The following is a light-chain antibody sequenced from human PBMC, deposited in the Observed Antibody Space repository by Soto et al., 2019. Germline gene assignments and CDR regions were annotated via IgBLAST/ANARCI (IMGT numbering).Light chain of an antibody. Sequence: EVVLTQSPDTLSLSPGERATLSCRASQAVTGNFLSWYQQKPGQAPSLLIYGASNRATVIPDRFSGSGSGTDFTLTISRLEPEDFAVYYCQQCGPSLQYTFGQGTKLEIK. J-gene: IGKJ2*01. V-gene: IGKV3-20*01. CDR3: QQCGPSLQYT. CDR2: GAS. CDR1: QAVTGNF.